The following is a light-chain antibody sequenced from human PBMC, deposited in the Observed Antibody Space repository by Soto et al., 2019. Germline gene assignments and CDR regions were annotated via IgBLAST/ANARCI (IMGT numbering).Light chain of an antibody. J-gene: IGKJ1*01. CDR1: QSISSW. CDR3: QHYNSYSEA. CDR2: DAS. V-gene: IGKV1-5*01. Sequence: DIQMTQSPSTLSASVGDRVTITCRASQSISSWLAWYQQKPGKAPKVLIYDASSLESGVPSRFSGSGSGTEFTLSINSLQPDDFATYYCQHYNSYSEAFGQGTKVDIK.